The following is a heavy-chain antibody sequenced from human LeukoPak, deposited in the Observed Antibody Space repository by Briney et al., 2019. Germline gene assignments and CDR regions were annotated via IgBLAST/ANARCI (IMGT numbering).Heavy chain of an antibody. Sequence: KSSETLSLTCTVSGGSISSYYWTWIRQPPGKGLEWIGYIYYSGSTNYNPSLKSRVIMPVDTSKNQFSLNLTSVTAADTAVYYCATTENSSGWFAYWGQGTLVTVSS. CDR1: GGSISSYY. J-gene: IGHJ4*02. CDR3: ATTENSSGWFAY. CDR2: IYYSGST. V-gene: IGHV4-59*08. D-gene: IGHD6-19*01.